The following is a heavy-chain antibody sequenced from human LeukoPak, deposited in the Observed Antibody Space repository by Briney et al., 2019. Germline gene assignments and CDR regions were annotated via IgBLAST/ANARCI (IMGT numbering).Heavy chain of an antibody. CDR2: IYYSGST. D-gene: IGHD6-13*01. CDR3: ARDFESYSSSWYGAFDI. J-gene: IGHJ3*02. Sequence: SETLSLTCTVSGGSIISYYWSWIRQPPGKGLEWIGYIYYSGSTNYSPSLKSRVTISVDTSKNQFSLKLSSVTAADTAVYYCARDFESYSSSWYGAFDIWGQGTMVTVSS. V-gene: IGHV4-59*01. CDR1: GGSIISYY.